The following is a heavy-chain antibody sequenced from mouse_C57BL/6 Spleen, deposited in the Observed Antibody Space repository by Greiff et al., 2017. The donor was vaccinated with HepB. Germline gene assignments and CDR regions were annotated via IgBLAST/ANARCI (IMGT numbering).Heavy chain of an antibody. D-gene: IGHD2-3*01. CDR1: GFSFNTYA. Sequence: DVKLLESGGGLVQPKGSLKLSCAASGFSFNTYAMNWVRQAPGKGLEWVARIRSKSNNYATYYADSVKDRFTISRDDSESMLYLQMNNLKTEDTAMYYCVRQDGWLLFDYWGQGTTLTVSS. CDR2: IRSKSNNYAT. CDR3: VRQDGWLLFDY. V-gene: IGHV10-1*01. J-gene: IGHJ2*01.